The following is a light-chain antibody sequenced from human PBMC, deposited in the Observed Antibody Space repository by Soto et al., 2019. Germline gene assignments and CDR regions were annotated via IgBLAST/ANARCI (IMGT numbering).Light chain of an antibody. CDR2: GNR. Sequence: QSVLTQPPSVSGAPGQRVTISCTGNNSNLGAGYDVHWYQQLPGAAPKLVVFGNRNRPSGVPERFSGSKSGTSASLAITGLQAEDEADYYCQVWDSSTAVFGTGTKVTVL. CDR1: NSNLGAGYD. CDR3: QVWDSSTAV. J-gene: IGLJ1*01. V-gene: IGLV1-40*01.